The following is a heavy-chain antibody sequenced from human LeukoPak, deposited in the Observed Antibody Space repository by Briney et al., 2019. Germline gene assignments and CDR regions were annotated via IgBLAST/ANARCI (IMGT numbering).Heavy chain of an antibody. CDR3: ARERIAAAGACDY. V-gene: IGHV3-48*03. J-gene: IGHJ4*02. D-gene: IGHD6-13*01. CDR2: ISSSGSTI. Sequence: GGSLRLSCAASGFTFSSYEMNWVRQAPGKGLEWVSYISSSGSTIYYADSVKGRFTISRDNAKNSLYLRMNSLRAEDTAVYYCARERIAAAGACDYWGQGTLVTVSS. CDR1: GFTFSSYE.